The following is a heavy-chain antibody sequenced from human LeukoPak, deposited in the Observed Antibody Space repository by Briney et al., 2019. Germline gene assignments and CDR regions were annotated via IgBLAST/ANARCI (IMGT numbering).Heavy chain of an antibody. Sequence: SVKVSCKASGGTFSSYAISWVRQAPGQGLEWTGGIIPIFGTANYAQKFQGRVTITTDESTSTAYMELSSLRSEDTAVYYCARVGAVVGAIDYWGQGTLVTVSS. V-gene: IGHV1-69*05. D-gene: IGHD1-26*01. CDR3: ARVGAVVGAIDY. CDR2: IIPIFGTA. CDR1: GGTFSSYA. J-gene: IGHJ4*02.